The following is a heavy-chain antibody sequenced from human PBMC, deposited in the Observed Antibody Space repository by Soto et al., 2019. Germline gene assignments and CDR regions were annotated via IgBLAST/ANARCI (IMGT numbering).Heavy chain of an antibody. CDR3: ASNTPADD. Sequence: GGSLRLSCAASGFTFSSYTMNWVRQAPGKGLEWVSSISSSSSYIYYTDSLKGRFTISRDNAKNSLYLQMNSLRAEDTAVYYCASNTPADDWGQGTLVTVSS. CDR1: GFTFSSYT. V-gene: IGHV3-21*01. D-gene: IGHD2-15*01. CDR2: ISSSSSYI. J-gene: IGHJ4*02.